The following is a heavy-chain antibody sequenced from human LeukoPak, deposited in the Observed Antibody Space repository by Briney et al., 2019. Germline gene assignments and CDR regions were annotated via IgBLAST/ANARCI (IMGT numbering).Heavy chain of an antibody. CDR3: ARDLVVRGVTQAGAFDI. CDR2: TRNKASSYTT. Sequence: PGGSLRLSCAASGFTLSDHYMDWVRQAPGKGLEWVGRTRNKASSYTTLYAASVKGRFTISRDESKNSLFLQMNSLKTEDTAVYYCARDLVVRGVTQAGAFDIWGQGTMVTVSS. J-gene: IGHJ3*02. D-gene: IGHD3-10*01. V-gene: IGHV3-72*01. CDR1: GFTLSDHY.